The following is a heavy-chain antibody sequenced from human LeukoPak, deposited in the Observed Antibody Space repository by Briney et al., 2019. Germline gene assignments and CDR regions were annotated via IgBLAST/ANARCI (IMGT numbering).Heavy chain of an antibody. D-gene: IGHD3-9*01. J-gene: IGHJ4*02. Sequence: ASETLSLTCTVSGGSISSGDYYWSWIRQPPGKGLEWNGYIYYSGSTYYNPSLQSRVTISVDTSKNQFSLKLSSVTAADTAVYYCASLNYDILTGYFPFDYWGQGTLVTVSS. CDR1: GGSISSGDYY. V-gene: IGHV4-30-4*08. CDR3: ASLNYDILTGYFPFDY. CDR2: IYYSGST.